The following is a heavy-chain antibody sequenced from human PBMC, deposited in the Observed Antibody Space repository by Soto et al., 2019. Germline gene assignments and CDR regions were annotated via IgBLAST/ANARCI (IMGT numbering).Heavy chain of an antibody. CDR1: GFTFSDSA. V-gene: IGHV3-73*01. D-gene: IGHD1-26*01. Sequence: EVQLVESGGGLVQPGGSLKLSCTVSGFTFSDSALHWVRQASGKGLEWVGRIRSKANSYATAYAVSVKARFTISRDESKNTAYLQMNSLKTEDTAVYYCTRRGLGPTLTDYWGQGTLVTVSS. CDR3: TRRGLGPTLTDY. CDR2: IRSKANSYAT. J-gene: IGHJ4*02.